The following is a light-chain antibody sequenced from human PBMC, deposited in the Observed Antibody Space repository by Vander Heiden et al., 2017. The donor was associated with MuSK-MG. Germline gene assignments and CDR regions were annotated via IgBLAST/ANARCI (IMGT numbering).Light chain of an antibody. CDR2: ASS. J-gene: IGKJ1*01. V-gene: IGKV1-39*01. CDR1: QSIDNY. CDR3: QRWDSTPRT. Sequence: DVQMTQSPSSLPASVGDRVTITCRASQSIDNYLNWFQQKVGEAPRLLIYASSTLQSGVPSRFSGSGSGTDFTLTISMLQPEDFATYYCQRWDSTPRTFGQGTKVEVK.